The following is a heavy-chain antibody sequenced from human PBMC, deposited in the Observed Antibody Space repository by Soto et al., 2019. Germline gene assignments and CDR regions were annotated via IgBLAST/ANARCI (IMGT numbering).Heavy chain of an antibody. CDR3: ARVDYGAYYFDY. D-gene: IGHD4-17*01. J-gene: IGHJ4*02. V-gene: IGHV3-74*01. Sequence: EVQLVESGGGLVQPGGSLRLSCAASGFIFSSYWMHWVRQAPGKGLVWVSRINSDGSTTSYADSVKGRFTISRDNAKNTLSLQMNSLRAEDTAVYYCARVDYGAYYFDYWGQGTLVTVSS. CDR2: INSDGSTT. CDR1: GFIFSSYW.